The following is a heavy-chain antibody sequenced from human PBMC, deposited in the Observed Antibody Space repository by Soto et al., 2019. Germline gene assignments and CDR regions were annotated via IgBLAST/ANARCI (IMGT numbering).Heavy chain of an antibody. Sequence: PSETLSLTCTVSGGSISSYYWSWIRQPPGKGLERIGYIYYSGSTNYNPSLKSRVTISVDTSKNQFSLKLSSVTAADTAVYYCAREAGGYDFWSGYYFGFDPWGQGTLVTVSS. J-gene: IGHJ5*02. CDR3: AREAGGYDFWSGYYFGFDP. CDR1: GGSISSYY. V-gene: IGHV4-59*01. D-gene: IGHD3-3*01. CDR2: IYYSGST.